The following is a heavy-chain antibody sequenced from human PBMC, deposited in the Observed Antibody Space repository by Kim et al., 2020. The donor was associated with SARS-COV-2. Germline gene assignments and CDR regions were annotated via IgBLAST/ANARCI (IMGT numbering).Heavy chain of an antibody. V-gene: IGHV4-59*09. CDR3: ASGYDYLPFFDY. Sequence: NHTPSLKRRDTISGETSKNQFSLKLSSVTAAATAVYYCASGYDYLPFFDYWGQGTLVTVSS. J-gene: IGHJ4*02. D-gene: IGHD5-12*01.